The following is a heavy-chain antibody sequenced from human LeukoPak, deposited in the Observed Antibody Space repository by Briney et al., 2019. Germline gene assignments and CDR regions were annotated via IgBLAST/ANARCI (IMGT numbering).Heavy chain of an antibody. CDR2: IWYDGSNK. J-gene: IGHJ4*02. D-gene: IGHD2-2*01. CDR3: ARVLTSNQFDY. V-gene: IGHV3-33*01. Sequence: GRSLRLSCAASGFTFSSYGMHWVRQAPGKGLEWVAVIWYDGSNKYYADSVKGRFTISRDNSKNTLYLQMNSLRAEDTAVYYCARVLTSNQFDYWGQGTLVTVSS. CDR1: GFTFSSYG.